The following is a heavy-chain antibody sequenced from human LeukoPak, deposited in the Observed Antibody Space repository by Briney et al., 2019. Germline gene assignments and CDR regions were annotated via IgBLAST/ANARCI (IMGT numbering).Heavy chain of an antibody. CDR1: GGSISSYY. D-gene: IGHD6-13*01. Sequence: PSETLSLTCTVSGGSISSYYWSWIRQPAGKGLKWIGRIYSSGSTNYNPSLKSRVIMSVDTSKNQFSLKVSSVTAADTAVYYCARYSSSWTDAFDIWGQGTMVTVSS. CDR3: ARYSSSWTDAFDI. V-gene: IGHV4-4*07. CDR2: IYSSGST. J-gene: IGHJ3*02.